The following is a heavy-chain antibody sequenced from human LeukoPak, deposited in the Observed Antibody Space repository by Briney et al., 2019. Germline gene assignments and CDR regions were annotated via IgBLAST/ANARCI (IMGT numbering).Heavy chain of an antibody. J-gene: IGHJ5*02. CDR3: ARHLGYSSGWNYSYLNWFDP. V-gene: IGHV4-39*01. CDR1: GGSISSSSYY. D-gene: IGHD6-19*01. Sequence: SETLSLTCTVSGGSISSSSYYWGWIRQPPGKGLEWIGSIYYSGSTYYNPSLKSRVTISVDTSKNQFSLKLSSVTAADTAVYYCARHLGYSSGWNYSYLNWFDPWGQGTLVTVSS. CDR2: IYYSGST.